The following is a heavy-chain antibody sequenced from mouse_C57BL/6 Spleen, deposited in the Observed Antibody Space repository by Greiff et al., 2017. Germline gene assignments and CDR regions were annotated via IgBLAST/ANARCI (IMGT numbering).Heavy chain of an antibody. CDR2: IDPETGGT. CDR3: TRSNYSNYEWYFDV. Sequence: VQLQQSGAELVRPGASVTLSCKASGYTFTDYEMHWVKQTPVHGLEWIGAIDPETGGTAYNQKFKGKAILTADKSSSTAYMELRSLTSEDSAVYYCTRSNYSNYEWYFDVWGTGTTVTVSS. CDR1: GYTFTDYE. J-gene: IGHJ1*03. D-gene: IGHD2-5*01. V-gene: IGHV1-15*01.